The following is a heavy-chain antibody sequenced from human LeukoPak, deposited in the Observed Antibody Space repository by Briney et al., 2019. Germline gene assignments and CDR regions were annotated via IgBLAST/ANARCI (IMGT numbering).Heavy chain of an antibody. D-gene: IGHD4-17*01. CDR3: ARDLVVTKRPYGDYGVDYYGMDV. J-gene: IGHJ6*02. Sequence: PGGSLRLSCAASGFTFNSYSMNWVRQAPGKGLEWVSSISSSSSYIYYADSVKGRFTISRDNAKNSLYLQMNSLRAEDAAVYYCARDLVVTKRPYGDYGVDYYGMDVWGQGTTVTVSS. CDR2: ISSSSSYI. V-gene: IGHV3-21*01. CDR1: GFTFNSYS.